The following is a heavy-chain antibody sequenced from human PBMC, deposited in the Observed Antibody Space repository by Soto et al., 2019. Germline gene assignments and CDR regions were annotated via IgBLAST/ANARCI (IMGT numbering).Heavy chain of an antibody. D-gene: IGHD2-21*02. CDR3: ARDLWGYCGTDCYPLDV. V-gene: IGHV4-34*01. Sequence: SETLSLTCAVYGGSFSGYYWSWIRQPPGKGLEWIGEINNSGSTIYNPSFKSRVTISVDTSKNQFSLKLNSVTAADTAVYYCARDLWGYCGTDCYPLDVWGQGTTVTVSS. CDR1: GGSFSGYY. CDR2: INNSGST. J-gene: IGHJ6*02.